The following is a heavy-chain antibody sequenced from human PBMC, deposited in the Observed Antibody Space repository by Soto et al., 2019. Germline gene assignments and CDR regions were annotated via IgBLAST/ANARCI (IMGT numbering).Heavy chain of an antibody. CDR1: GYTFTSYG. Sequence: ASVKVSCKASGYTFTSYGISWVRQAPGQGLEWMGWISAYNGNTNYAQKVQGRVTMTTDTSTSTAYMELRSLRSDDTAVYYCARIWYCGGDCYSDGFDLWGQGTMVT. CDR2: ISAYNGNT. V-gene: IGHV1-18*01. D-gene: IGHD2-21*02. J-gene: IGHJ3*01. CDR3: ARIWYCGGDCYSDGFDL.